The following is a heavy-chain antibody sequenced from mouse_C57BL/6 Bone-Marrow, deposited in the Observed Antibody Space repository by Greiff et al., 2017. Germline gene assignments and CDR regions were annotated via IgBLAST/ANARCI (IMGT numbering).Heavy chain of an antibody. CDR1: GFNFKDDY. Sequence: EVQLQQSGAELVRPGASVKLSCTASGFNFKDDYIHWVKQRPEQGLEWIGWIYPEIGDTEYALKFKGKATLTSDTSSNTAYLQLSSLTSEDPAVYYCAAFDVNYFDFWDQGTPNT. V-gene: IGHV14-4*01. J-gene: IGHJ2*01. CDR3: AAFDVNYFDF. CDR2: IYPEIGDT. D-gene: IGHD2-3*01.